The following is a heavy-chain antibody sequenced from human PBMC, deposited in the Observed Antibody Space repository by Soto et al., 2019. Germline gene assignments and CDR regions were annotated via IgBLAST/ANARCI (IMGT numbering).Heavy chain of an antibody. Sequence: GSLRLSCAASGFTFSSYWMSWVRQAPGKGLEWVANIKQDGSEKYYVDSVKGRFTISRDNAKNSLYLQMNSLRAEDTAVYYCARYSSSWYSGNNWFDPWGQGTLVTVS. D-gene: IGHD6-13*01. CDR3: ARYSSSWYSGNNWFDP. J-gene: IGHJ5*02. CDR2: IKQDGSEK. CDR1: GFTFSSYW. V-gene: IGHV3-7*03.